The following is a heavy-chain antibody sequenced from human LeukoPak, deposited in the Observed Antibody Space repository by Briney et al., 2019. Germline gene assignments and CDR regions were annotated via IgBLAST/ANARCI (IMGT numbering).Heavy chain of an antibody. CDR2: TNEGGSDK. V-gene: IGHV3-7*01. J-gene: IGHJ4*02. CDR1: GFTLSNSW. D-gene: IGHD3-3*01. Sequence: GGSLRLSCAASGFTLSNSWTSWLRQAPGKGLEWVAHTNEGGSDKYYVDSVEDRFSISKDNVKNSLYLQMNSLRAEDTGVYYCAFWSGNLYFWGQGALVTVSS. CDR3: AFWSGNLYF.